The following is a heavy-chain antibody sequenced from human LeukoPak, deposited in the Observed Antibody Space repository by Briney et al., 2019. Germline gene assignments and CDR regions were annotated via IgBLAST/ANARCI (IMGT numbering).Heavy chain of an antibody. Sequence: ASVKVSCKASGYTFTSYDINLVRQATGRGLEWMGWMNPNGGNTGYAQKFQGRVTMTRNTSISTAYMELSSLRSEDTAVYYCARDITETTVYDYWGDGTLVTVSS. D-gene: IGHD1-7*01. CDR1: GYTFTSYD. CDR3: ARDITETTVYDY. V-gene: IGHV1-8*01. CDR2: MNPNGGNT. J-gene: IGHJ4*01.